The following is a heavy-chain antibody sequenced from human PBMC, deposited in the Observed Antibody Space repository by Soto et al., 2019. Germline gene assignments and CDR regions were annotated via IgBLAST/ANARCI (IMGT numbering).Heavy chain of an antibody. J-gene: IGHJ4*02. CDR3: ARDKITGLFDY. V-gene: IGHV4-34*01. CDR2: INHSGST. CDR1: GGSFSGYY. D-gene: IGHD2-8*02. Sequence: QVQLQQWGAGLLKPSETLSLTCAVYGGSFSGYYWTWIRQPPGTGLEWIGEINHSGSTNYNPSLKSRVTMSVDTSKNQFSLKLTSVTAADTALYYCARDKITGLFDYWGQGTLVTVSS.